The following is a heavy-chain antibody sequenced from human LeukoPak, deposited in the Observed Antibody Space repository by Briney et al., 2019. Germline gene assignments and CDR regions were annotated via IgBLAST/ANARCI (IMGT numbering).Heavy chain of an antibody. Sequence: SQTLSLTCTVSGGSISSGGYYWSWIRQHPGKGLEWIGYIYYSGSTYYNPSLKSRVTISVDTSKNQFSLKLSSVTAADTAVYYCASIRGYSYGGSSDAFHIWGQGTLVTVSS. J-gene: IGHJ3*02. CDR3: ASIRGYSYGGSSDAFHI. CDR1: GGSISSGGYY. V-gene: IGHV4-31*03. CDR2: IYYSGST. D-gene: IGHD5-18*01.